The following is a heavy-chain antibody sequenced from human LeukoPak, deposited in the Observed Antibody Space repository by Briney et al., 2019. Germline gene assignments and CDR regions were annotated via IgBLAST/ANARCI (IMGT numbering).Heavy chain of an antibody. D-gene: IGHD3-16*01. V-gene: IGHV1-2*02. CDR1: GYTFTGYY. Sequence: ASVKVSCKASGYTFTGYYMHWVRQAPGQGLEWMGWINPNSGGTNYAQKFQGRVTMTRDTSISTAYMELSRLRSDDTAVYYCARTYSALGDYGYVWGSYSNYFDYWGQGTLVTVSS. CDR2: INPNSGGT. J-gene: IGHJ4*02. CDR3: ARTYSALGDYGYVWGSYSNYFDY.